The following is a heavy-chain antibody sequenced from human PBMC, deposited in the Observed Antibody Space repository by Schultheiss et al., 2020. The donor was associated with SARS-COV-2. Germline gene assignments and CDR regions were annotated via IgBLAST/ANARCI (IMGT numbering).Heavy chain of an antibody. V-gene: IGHV4-59*05. CDR3: ARKRVVVVPAALYYYYYGMDV. D-gene: IGHD2-2*01. J-gene: IGHJ6*02. CDR2: IYYSGST. CDR1: GGSISSYY. Sequence: QTLSLTCTVSGGSISSYYWSWIRQPPGKGLEWIGSIYYSGSTYYNPSLKSRVTISVDTSKNQFSLKLSSVTAADTAVYYCARKRVVVVPAALYYYYYGMDVWGQGTTVTVSS.